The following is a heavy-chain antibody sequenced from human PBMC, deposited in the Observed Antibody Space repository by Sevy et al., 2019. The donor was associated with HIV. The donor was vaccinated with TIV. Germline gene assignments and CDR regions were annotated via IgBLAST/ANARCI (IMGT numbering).Heavy chain of an antibody. Sequence: GGSLRLSCVASGFTFRSFSMHWVRQAPGKGLEWVSGISASGDNRYYEDSVKNRFTISRDNSKNTMYLQMNRLRVEDTAIYYCASGMYTSGWYAPGYFDTWGQGTLVTVSS. J-gene: IGHJ4*02. CDR3: ASGMYTSGWYAPGYFDT. CDR2: ISASGDNR. CDR1: GFTFRSFS. V-gene: IGHV3-23*01. D-gene: IGHD6-19*01.